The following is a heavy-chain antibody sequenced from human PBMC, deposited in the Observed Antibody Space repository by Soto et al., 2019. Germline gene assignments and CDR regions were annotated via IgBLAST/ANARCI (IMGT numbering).Heavy chain of an antibody. Sequence: EVQLVESGGGLVQPGGSLRLSCAASGFTFSDYWMGWVRQAPGKGLEWVATIMKDGGVKKYVDSVKGRFTISRDNAKNSLFLQMNSLRAEYTAVYYCARDSDYYKADYWGQGTLVTVSS. D-gene: IGHD2-21*02. J-gene: IGHJ4*02. V-gene: IGHV3-7*01. CDR3: ARDSDYYKADY. CDR1: GFTFSDYW. CDR2: IMKDGGVK.